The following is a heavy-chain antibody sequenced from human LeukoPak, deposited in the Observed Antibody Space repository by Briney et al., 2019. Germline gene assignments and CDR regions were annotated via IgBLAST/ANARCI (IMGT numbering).Heavy chain of an antibody. CDR1: GVSISDYY. Sequence: SETLSLTCTVSGVSISDYYWSWIRQPAGKGLEWIGRIYTSGSTNYNPSLKSRVTMSVDTSKNQFSLKLSSVTAADTAVYYCARVERRWDAFDIWGQGTMVTVSS. V-gene: IGHV4-4*07. CDR2: IYTSGST. D-gene: IGHD2-15*01. J-gene: IGHJ3*02. CDR3: ARVERRWDAFDI.